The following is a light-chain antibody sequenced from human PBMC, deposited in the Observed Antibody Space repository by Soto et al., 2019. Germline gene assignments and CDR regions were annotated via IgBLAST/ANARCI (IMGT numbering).Light chain of an antibody. CDR2: DAS. V-gene: IGKV1-5*02. CDR1: RRISGW. J-gene: IGKJ1*01. Sequence: DIQMTQSPPTLFESVGDKVTIICRASRRISGWLAWYQQQPGKAPKLLIYDASSLESGVPSRFSGSGSGTEFTLTISSLQPDDFATYYCQQYNSYSGTFGQGTKVEIK. CDR3: QQYNSYSGT.